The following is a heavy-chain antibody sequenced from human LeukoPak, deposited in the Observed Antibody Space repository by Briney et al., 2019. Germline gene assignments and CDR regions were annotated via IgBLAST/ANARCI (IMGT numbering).Heavy chain of an antibody. Sequence: GRSLRLSRAASGFTLDDYAMHWVRQAPGKCLEWVSGICWNSGNIGYADSVKGRFTISRDNAKNSLYLQMNSLRAEDMALYYCAKGTTGTTGGWFDPWGQGTLVTVSS. V-gene: IGHV3-9*03. D-gene: IGHD1-1*01. J-gene: IGHJ5*02. CDR2: ICWNSGNI. CDR3: AKGTTGTTGGWFDP. CDR1: GFTLDDYA.